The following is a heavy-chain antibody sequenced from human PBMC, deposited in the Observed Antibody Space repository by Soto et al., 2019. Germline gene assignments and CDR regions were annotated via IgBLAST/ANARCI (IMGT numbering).Heavy chain of an antibody. CDR1: VGSFSGYY. Sequence: PLSLTCAFYVGSFSGYYWSWIRQPPGQGLEWIGEINHSGNTNYNPSLKSRVTISVDKSKNQFSLKLSSVTAADTAVYYCASQGLPYFDWSPTPLYYMDVWGKGTTVTVSS. CDR3: ASQGLPYFDWSPTPLYYMDV. D-gene: IGHD3-9*01. CDR2: INHSGNT. V-gene: IGHV4-34*01. J-gene: IGHJ6*03.